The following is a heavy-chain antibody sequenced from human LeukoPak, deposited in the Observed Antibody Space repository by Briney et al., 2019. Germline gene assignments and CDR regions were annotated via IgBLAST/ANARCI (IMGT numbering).Heavy chain of an antibody. D-gene: IGHD5-12*01. CDR2: INPNSGGT. J-gene: IGHJ4*02. Sequence: AASVTVACKAYGYTFTGYYMHWVRQAPGQGLEWMGWINPNSGGTNYAQKFQGRVTMTRDTSISTACMELSRLRSDDTAVYYCARDIRGYSGYDPFDYWGQGALITDSS. CDR1: GYTFTGYY. V-gene: IGHV1-2*02. CDR3: ARDIRGYSGYDPFDY.